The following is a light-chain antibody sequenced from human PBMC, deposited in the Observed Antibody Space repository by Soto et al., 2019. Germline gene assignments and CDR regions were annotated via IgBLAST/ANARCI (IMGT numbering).Light chain of an antibody. J-gene: IGKJ3*01. Sequence: DIQMTQSPSSVSASVGDRVTITCRASQDIHTWLAWYQQKPGKAPNLLIYGASTLQSGIPSRFSGSGSGRDFTLTISSLQPEDFATYYCQQANSFPFAVGPGTKVDFK. CDR2: GAS. V-gene: IGKV1-12*02. CDR1: QDIHTW. CDR3: QQANSFPFA.